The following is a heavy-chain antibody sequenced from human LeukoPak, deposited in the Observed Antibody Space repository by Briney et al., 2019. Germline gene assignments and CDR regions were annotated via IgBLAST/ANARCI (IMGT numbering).Heavy chain of an antibody. CDR3: AKDYHYDSSGPFDY. CDR2: IRYDGSNK. J-gene: IGHJ4*02. V-gene: IGHV3-30*02. CDR1: GFAFSSYG. Sequence: GGSLRLSCAASGFAFSSYGMHWVRQAPGKGLEWVAFIRYDGSNKYYADSVKGRFTISRDNSKNTLYLQMNSLRAEDTAVYYCAKDYHYDSSGPFDYWGQGTLVTVSP. D-gene: IGHD3-22*01.